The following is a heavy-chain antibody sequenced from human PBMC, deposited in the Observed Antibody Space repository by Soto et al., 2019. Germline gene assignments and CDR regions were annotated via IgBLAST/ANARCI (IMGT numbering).Heavy chain of an antibody. J-gene: IGHJ4*02. CDR3: AKRTVGSSYDC. CDR1: GFTFSSYA. D-gene: IGHD6-13*01. V-gene: IGHV3-23*01. CDR2: ISGSGDST. Sequence: EVQLLESGGGLVQPGGSLRLSCAASGFTFSSYAMSWVRKAPGKGLEWVSVISGSGDSTYYADSVKGRFTISRDNSKNTLYLQMNSLRAEDTAVYYCAKRTVGSSYDCWGQGTLVTVSS.